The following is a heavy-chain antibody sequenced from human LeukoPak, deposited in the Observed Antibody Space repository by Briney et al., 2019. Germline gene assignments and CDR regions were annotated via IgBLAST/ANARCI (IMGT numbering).Heavy chain of an antibody. CDR2: IRSKADNYAT. V-gene: IGHV3-73*01. J-gene: IGHJ4*02. CDR1: GFTFSGSP. Sequence: GGSLRLSCAASGFTFSGSPILWVRQASGKGLEWVGRIRSKADNYATAYAALVQGRCTISRDDSKSTAYLQLNSLKTEDTAVYYCTQSNYWGQGALVTVSS. CDR3: TQSNY.